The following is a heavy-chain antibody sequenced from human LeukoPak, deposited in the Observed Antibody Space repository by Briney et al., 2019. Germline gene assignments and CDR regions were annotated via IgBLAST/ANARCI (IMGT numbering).Heavy chain of an antibody. V-gene: IGHV3-21*01. D-gene: IGHD3-16*01. CDR2: ISSSSSYI. CDR1: GFTFSSYS. CDR3: ASGGRGSSYMDV. Sequence: KTGGSLRLSCAASGFTFSSYSMNWVRQAPGEGLGWVSSISSSSSYIYYADSVKGRFTISRDNAKNSLYLQMNSLRAEDTAVYYCASGGRGSSYMDVWGKGTTVTVSS. J-gene: IGHJ6*03.